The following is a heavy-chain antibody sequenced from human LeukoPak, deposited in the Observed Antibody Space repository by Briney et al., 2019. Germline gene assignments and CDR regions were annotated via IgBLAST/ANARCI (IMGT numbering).Heavy chain of an antibody. D-gene: IGHD3-10*01. V-gene: IGHV1-18*01. Sequence: ASVKVSCKASGYTFTSYGISWVRQAPGQGLEWMGWISAYNGNTNYAQKLQGRVTMTTDTSTSTAYMELRSLRSGDTALYYCARGGAGYYYYYYMDVWGKGTTVTVSS. J-gene: IGHJ6*03. CDR2: ISAYNGNT. CDR3: ARGGAGYYYYYYMDV. CDR1: GYTFTSYG.